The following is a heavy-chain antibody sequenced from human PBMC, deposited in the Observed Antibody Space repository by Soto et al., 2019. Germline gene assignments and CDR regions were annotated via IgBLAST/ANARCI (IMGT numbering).Heavy chain of an antibody. CDR1: GGSMSEYF. V-gene: IGHV4-59*01. D-gene: IGHD3-10*01. Sequence: SETLSLTCSVSGGSMSEYFWSWIRQSPGKGLEWIGYIYYLGSTDYNPSLKSRVTISVDTSRRQFSLRLTSVTAADTAVYYCARDGYDGSGSPYPAYWGPGTQVTVSS. CDR3: ARDGYDGSGSPYPAY. J-gene: IGHJ4*02. CDR2: IYYLGST.